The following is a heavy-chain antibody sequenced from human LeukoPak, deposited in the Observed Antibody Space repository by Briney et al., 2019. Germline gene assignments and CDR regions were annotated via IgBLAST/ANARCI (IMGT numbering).Heavy chain of an antibody. CDR2: IRYDGSNK. V-gene: IGHV3-30*02. CDR3: AKGYKKDGDTVMVTSTVT. J-gene: IGHJ5*02. D-gene: IGHD5-18*01. Sequence: PGGSLRLSCAASGFTFSSYGMHWVRQAPGKGLEWVAFIRYDGSNKYYADSVKGRFTISRDNSKNTLYLQMNSLRAEDTAVYYCAKGYKKDGDTVMVTSTVTWGQGTLVTVSS. CDR1: GFTFSSYG.